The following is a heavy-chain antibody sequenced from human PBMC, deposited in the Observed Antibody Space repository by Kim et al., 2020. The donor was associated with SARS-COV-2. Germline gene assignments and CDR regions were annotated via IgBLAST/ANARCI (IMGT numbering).Heavy chain of an antibody. V-gene: IGHV3-74*01. J-gene: IGHJ4*02. CDR1: GFTSSPYW. D-gene: IGHD5-12*01. Sequence: GGSLRLSCAASGFTSSPYWMNWVRQAPGKGLVWVSRISIDGKSTNYADYVKGRFTISRDNAKNNVYLQMNSLRGDDTAVYYWAIRDGYTSGHDYWGRGTLVTVSS. CDR2: ISIDGKST. CDR3: AIRDGYTSGHDY.